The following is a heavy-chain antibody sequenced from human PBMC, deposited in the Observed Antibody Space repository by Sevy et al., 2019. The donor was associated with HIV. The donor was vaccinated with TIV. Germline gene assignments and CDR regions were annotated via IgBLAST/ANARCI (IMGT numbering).Heavy chain of an antibody. Sequence: GGSLRLSCAASGFTFNTYEMNWVRQAPGKGLEWISYITYSGSTTYYAESVKGRFTISRDNAKNSLSLQMNSLRPEDTAVYYCARGTATHYYGSGGMDVWGQGTTVTVSS. CDR2: ITYSGSTT. CDR3: ARGTATHYYGSGGMDV. D-gene: IGHD6-19*01. V-gene: IGHV3-48*03. J-gene: IGHJ6*02. CDR1: GFTFNTYE.